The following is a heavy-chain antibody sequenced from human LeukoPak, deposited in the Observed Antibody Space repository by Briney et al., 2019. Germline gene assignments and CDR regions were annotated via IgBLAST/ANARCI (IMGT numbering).Heavy chain of an antibody. V-gene: IGHV1-8*01. CDR3: ARTPPNWGADY. CDR1: GYTFTSYD. CDR2: MSPNSGDT. J-gene: IGHJ4*02. Sequence: ASVKVSCKASGYTFTSYDFNWVRQATGQRPEWMGWMSPNSGDTGYAQKFQDRVTMTRNTSISTAYVELSSLKSEDTAVYYCARTPPNWGADYWGQGTLVTVSS. D-gene: IGHD7-27*01.